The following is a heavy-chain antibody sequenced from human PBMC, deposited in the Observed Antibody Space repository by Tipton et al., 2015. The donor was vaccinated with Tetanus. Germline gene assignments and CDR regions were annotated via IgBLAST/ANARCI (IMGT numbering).Heavy chain of an antibody. CDR2: ISWNSGNI. CDR1: GFTFDTYA. J-gene: IGHJ6*02. CDR3: ARVSYYYYGMDV. V-gene: IGHV3-9*01. Sequence: SLRLSCAASGFTFDTYAMHWVRQPPGKGLEWVSGISWNSGNIGYADSVKGRFTISRDNAKNSLYLQMNSLRAEDTALYHCARVSYYYYGMDVWGQGTTVTVSS.